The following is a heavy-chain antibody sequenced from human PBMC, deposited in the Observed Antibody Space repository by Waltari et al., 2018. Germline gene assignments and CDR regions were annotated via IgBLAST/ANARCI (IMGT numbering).Heavy chain of an antibody. J-gene: IGHJ4*02. V-gene: IGHV1-69*01. D-gene: IGHD6-19*01. CDR1: GGTFSSYA. CDR3: ARGPRRAVAEWGIDY. CDR2: IIPIFGTA. Sequence: QVQLVQSGAEGKKPGSSVKVSCKASGGTFSSYAISRVRQAPGQGLEWMGGIIPIFGTANYAQKFQGRVTITADESTSTAYMELSSLRSEDTAVYYCARGPRRAVAEWGIDYWGQGTLVTVSS.